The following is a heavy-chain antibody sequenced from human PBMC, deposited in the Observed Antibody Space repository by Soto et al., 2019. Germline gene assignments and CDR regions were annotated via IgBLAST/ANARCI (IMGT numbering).Heavy chain of an antibody. V-gene: IGHV3-23*01. D-gene: IGHD6-13*01. J-gene: IGHJ5*02. Sequence: EVQLLESGGGLVKPGGSLRLSCAASGFTFSSYAMSWVRQAPGKGLEWVSGISGSGGSTYYADSVKGRFTISRDNSKNTLYLQLNSLRAEDTAVYHCAKVVAAARFDPWGQGTLVTVS. CDR1: GFTFSSYA. CDR3: AKVVAAARFDP. CDR2: ISGSGGST.